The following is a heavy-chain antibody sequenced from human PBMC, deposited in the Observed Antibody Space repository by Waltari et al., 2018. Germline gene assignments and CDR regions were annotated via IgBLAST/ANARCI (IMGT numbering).Heavy chain of an antibody. V-gene: IGHV2-70*04. CDR2: IYWNDGK. D-gene: IGHD1-1*01. Sequence: QVTLKESGPALVKPTQTLTLTCTFSGFSISTSGPGVAWIRQPPGKALEWLASIYWNDGKYYSTSLKSRLTISRDTSRNQVILTMTHMDPVDTGTYYCARVRHWNTLDYWGQGVPVTVSS. CDR3: ARVRHWNTLDY. J-gene: IGHJ4*02. CDR1: GFSISTSGPG.